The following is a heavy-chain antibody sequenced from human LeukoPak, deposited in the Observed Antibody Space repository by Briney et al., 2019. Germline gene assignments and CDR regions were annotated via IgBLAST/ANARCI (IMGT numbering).Heavy chain of an antibody. CDR1: GFTVSSNY. D-gene: IGHD6-13*01. Sequence: GGSLRLSCVASGFTVSSNYMSWVRQAPGKGLEWVAVISYDGSNKYYADSVKGRFTISRDNSKNTLYLQMNSLRAEDTAVYYCAREVFAGPFDYWGQGTLVTVSS. CDR2: ISYDGSNK. V-gene: IGHV3-30-3*01. J-gene: IGHJ4*02. CDR3: AREVFAGPFDY.